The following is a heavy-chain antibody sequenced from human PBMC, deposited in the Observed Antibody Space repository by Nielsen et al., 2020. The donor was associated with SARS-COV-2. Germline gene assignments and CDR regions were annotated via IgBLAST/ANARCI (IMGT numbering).Heavy chain of an antibody. Sequence: GGSLRLSCAASGFTFSSYAMSWVRQAPGKGLEWVSAISGSGGSTYYADSVKGRFTISRDNSKNTLYLQMNSLRAEDTAVYYCAKTLPNDYGDYGSPGAGYYYYGMDVWGQGTTVTVSS. CDR1: GFTFSSYA. D-gene: IGHD4-17*01. V-gene: IGHV3-23*01. J-gene: IGHJ6*02. CDR3: AKTLPNDYGDYGSPGAGYYYYGMDV. CDR2: ISGSGGST.